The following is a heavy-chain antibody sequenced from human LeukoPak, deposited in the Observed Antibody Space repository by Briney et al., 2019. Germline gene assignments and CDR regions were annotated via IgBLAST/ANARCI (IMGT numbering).Heavy chain of an antibody. J-gene: IGHJ3*02. Sequence: SSQTPSLTCTVSGGSISSGSYFWSWIRQPAGKGLEWIGRIYTSGSTSYNPSLKSRVTISVDTSKNQFSLKLSSVTAADTAVYYCARGKWPLDAFDIWGQGTMVIVSS. CDR3: ARGKWPLDAFDI. D-gene: IGHD5-12*01. CDR1: GGSISSGSYF. V-gene: IGHV4-61*02. CDR2: IYTSGST.